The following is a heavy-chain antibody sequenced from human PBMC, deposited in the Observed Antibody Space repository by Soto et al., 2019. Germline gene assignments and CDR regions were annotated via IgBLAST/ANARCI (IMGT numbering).Heavy chain of an antibody. CDR2: ISTYTGNT. CDR3: VRDVSVSSGSFGGY. CDR1: GYNFDSYG. J-gene: IGHJ4*02. V-gene: IGHV1-18*01. Sequence: QVQLVQSGTEVKKPGASVRVSCKASGYNFDSYGLNWVRQAPGQGLEWMGWISTYTGNTDYPQKFQGRVTMTTDTSTNTAFLDLRSLTSDDTAVYDCVRDVSVSSGSFGGYWGQGTLVTVSS. D-gene: IGHD3-10*01.